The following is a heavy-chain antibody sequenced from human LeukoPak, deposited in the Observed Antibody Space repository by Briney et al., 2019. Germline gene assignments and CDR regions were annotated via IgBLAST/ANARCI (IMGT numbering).Heavy chain of an antibody. CDR2: ISYDGSNK. D-gene: IGHD3-3*01. V-gene: IGHV3-30*18. CDR3: AKDGGPGDYDFWSGNNNFFDY. Sequence: GGSLRLSCAASGFTFSSYGMHWVREAPGKGLEGGAVISYDGSNKYYADSVKGRFTISRDNSKNTLYLQMNSLRAEDTAVYYCAKDGGPGDYDFWSGNNNFFDYWGQGTLVTVSS. CDR1: GFTFSSYG. J-gene: IGHJ4*02.